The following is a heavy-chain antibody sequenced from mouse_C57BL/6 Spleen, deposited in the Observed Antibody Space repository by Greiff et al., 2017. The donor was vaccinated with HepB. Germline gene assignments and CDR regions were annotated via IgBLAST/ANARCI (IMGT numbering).Heavy chain of an antibody. CDR1: GYTFTSYW. J-gene: IGHJ2*01. CDR3: ARESGY. V-gene: IGHV1-59*01. Sequence: VQLQQPGAELVRPGTSVKLSCKASGYTFTSYWMHWVKQRPGQGLEWIGVIDPSDSYTNYNQKFKGKATLTVDTSSSTAYMQLSSLTSEDSAVYYCARESGYWGQGTTLTVSS. CDR2: IDPSDSYT.